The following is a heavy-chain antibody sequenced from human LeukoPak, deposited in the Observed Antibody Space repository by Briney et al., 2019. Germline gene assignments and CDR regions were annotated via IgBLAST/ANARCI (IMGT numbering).Heavy chain of an antibody. J-gene: IGHJ4*02. CDR2: IYYSGST. CDR3: ARTRIFGVVQFDY. Sequence: SETLSLTCTVSGDSISSSYNYWAWIRQPPGKGLEWIGSIYYSGSTYYNPSLKSRVTISVDTSKNQFSLKLSSVTAADTAVYYCARTRIFGVVQFDYWGQGTLVTVSS. V-gene: IGHV4-39*01. D-gene: IGHD3-3*01. CDR1: GDSISSSYNY.